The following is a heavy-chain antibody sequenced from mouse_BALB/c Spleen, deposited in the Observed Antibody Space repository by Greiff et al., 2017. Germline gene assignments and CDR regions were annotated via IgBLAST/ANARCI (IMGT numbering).Heavy chain of an antibody. J-gene: IGHJ4*01. CDR2: IDPANGNT. D-gene: IGHD2-1*01. Sequence: EVQLQQSGAELVKPGASVKLSCTASGFNFKDTYMHWVKQRPEQGLEWIGRIDPANGNTKYDPKFQGKATITADTSSNTAYLQLSSLTSEDTAVYYCARPSTIYAMDYWGQGTSVTVSS. CDR3: ARPSTIYAMDY. V-gene: IGHV14-3*02. CDR1: GFNFKDTY.